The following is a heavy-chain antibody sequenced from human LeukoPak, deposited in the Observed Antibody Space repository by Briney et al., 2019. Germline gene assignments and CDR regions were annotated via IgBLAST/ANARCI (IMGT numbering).Heavy chain of an antibody. D-gene: IGHD6-13*01. J-gene: IGHJ6*02. CDR3: ARVASSSYYYYGMDV. CDR2: IYSGGST. Sequence: GGSLRLSCAASGFTVSSNYMSWVRQAPGKGLEWVSVIYSGGSTYYADSVKGRFTISRHNSKNTLYLQMNSLRAEDTPVYYCARVASSSYYYYGMDVWGQGTTVTVSS. V-gene: IGHV3-53*04. CDR1: GFTVSSNY.